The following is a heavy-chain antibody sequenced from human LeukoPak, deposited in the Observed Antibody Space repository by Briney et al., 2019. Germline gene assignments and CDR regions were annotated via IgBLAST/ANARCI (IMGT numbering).Heavy chain of an antibody. D-gene: IGHD1-26*01. CDR2: IKYDGGGK. V-gene: IGHV3-7*01. J-gene: IGHJ4*02. CDR3: ARDLFSGSYQEDF. CDR1: GFTLSSYW. Sequence: PGGSLRLSCAASGFTLSSYWMSWVRQAPGKGLERVANIKYDGGGKYYADSVNGPLTISRDDGKNSLYLEMNRLRVEDTAVYYCARDLFSGSYQEDFWGQGTLVTVSS.